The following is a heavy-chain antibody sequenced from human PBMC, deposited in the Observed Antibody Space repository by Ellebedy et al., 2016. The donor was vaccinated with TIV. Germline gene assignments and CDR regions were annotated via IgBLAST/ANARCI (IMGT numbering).Heavy chain of an antibody. D-gene: IGHD3-16*02. CDR1: GGSISSSNW. J-gene: IGHJ4*02. CDR3: ARGLYDYVWGSYRYKGYFDY. V-gene: IGHV4-4*02. CDR2: IYHSGST. Sequence: GSLRLSXAVSGGSISSSNWWSWVRQPPGKGLEWIGEIYHSGSTNYNPSLKSRVTISVDKSKNQFSLKLSSVTAADTAVYYCARGLYDYVWGSYRYKGYFDYWGQGTLVTVSS.